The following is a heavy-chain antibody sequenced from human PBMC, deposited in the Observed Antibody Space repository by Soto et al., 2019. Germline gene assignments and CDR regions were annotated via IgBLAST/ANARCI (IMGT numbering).Heavy chain of an antibody. V-gene: IGHV3-33*01. CDR2: IWYDGSNK. D-gene: IGHD2-2*03. Sequence: PGGSLRLSCAASGFTFSSYGMHWVRQAPGKGLEWVAVIWYDGSNKYYADSVKGLFTISRDNSKNTLYLQMNSLRAEDTAVYYCAREAGYCSSTSCFRPLDYWGQGTLVTVSS. CDR3: AREAGYCSSTSCFRPLDY. CDR1: GFTFSSYG. J-gene: IGHJ4*02.